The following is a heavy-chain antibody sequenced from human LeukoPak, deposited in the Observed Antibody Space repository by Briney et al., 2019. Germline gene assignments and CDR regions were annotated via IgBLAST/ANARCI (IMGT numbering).Heavy chain of an antibody. J-gene: IGHJ4*02. Sequence: GGSLRLSCAASGFTFSTYVMNWFRQAPGKGLEWVSTISVGAEYIFYADSVKGRFTISRDDSNNALYLQMHSLRAEDTALYYCASGPPFLKYFEYWGQGTLVAVSS. V-gene: IGHV3-23*01. D-gene: IGHD3-3*01. CDR1: GFTFSTYV. CDR2: ISVGAEYI. CDR3: ASGPPFLKYFEY.